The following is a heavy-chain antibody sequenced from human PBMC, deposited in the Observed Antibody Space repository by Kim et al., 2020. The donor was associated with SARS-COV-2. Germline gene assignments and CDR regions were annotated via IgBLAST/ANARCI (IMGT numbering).Heavy chain of an antibody. CDR3: ARAGSSIAARQGGWVFDY. V-gene: IGHV4-59*01. J-gene: IGHJ4*02. D-gene: IGHD6-6*01. Sequence: KSRVSISVDTSKNQFSLKLSSVTAADTAVYYCARAGSSIAARQGGWVFDYWGQGTLVTVSS.